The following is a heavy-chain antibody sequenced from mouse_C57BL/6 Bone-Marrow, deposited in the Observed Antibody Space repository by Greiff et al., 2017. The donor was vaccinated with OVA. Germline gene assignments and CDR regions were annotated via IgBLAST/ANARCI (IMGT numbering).Heavy chain of an antibody. Sequence: DVKLVESGGGLVKPGGSLQLSCAASGFTFSDYGMHWVRQAPEKGLEWVAYISSGSSTIYNADTVKGRFTISGDNAKNTLFLPMTSLRSEDTAMYYCARPTRDWFAYWGQGTLVTVSA. V-gene: IGHV5-17*01. J-gene: IGHJ3*01. CDR3: ARPTRDWFAY. CDR2: ISSGSSTI. CDR1: GFTFSDYG.